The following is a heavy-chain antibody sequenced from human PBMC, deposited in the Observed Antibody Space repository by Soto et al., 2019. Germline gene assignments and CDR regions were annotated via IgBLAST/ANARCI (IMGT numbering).Heavy chain of an antibody. D-gene: IGHD6-13*01. V-gene: IGHV3-30-3*01. CDR2: ISYDGSNK. J-gene: IGHJ4*02. CDR3: ARDWWRIAAAPGTYFDY. CDR1: GFTFSSYA. Sequence: QVQLVESGGGVVQPGRSLRLSCAASGFTFSSYAMHWVRQAPGKGLEWVAVISYDGSNKYYADSVKGRFTIYRDNSKNTLYLQMNSLSAEDTAVYYCARDWWRIAAAPGTYFDYWGQGTLVTVSS.